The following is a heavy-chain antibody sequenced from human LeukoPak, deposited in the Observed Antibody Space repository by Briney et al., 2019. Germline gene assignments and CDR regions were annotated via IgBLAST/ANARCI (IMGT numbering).Heavy chain of an antibody. CDR2: IYHSGST. CDR1: GGFVKGYYW. V-gene: IGHV4-4*02. CDR3: ARDLEYYYDSSGYYGETVFDI. D-gene: IGHD3-22*01. J-gene: IGHJ3*02. Sequence: SETLSLTCNISGGFVKGYYWSWVRQPPGKGLEWIGEIYHSGSTNYNPSLKSRVTISVDKSKNQFSLKLSSVTAADTAVYYCARDLEYYYDSSGYYGETVFDIWGQGTMVTVSS.